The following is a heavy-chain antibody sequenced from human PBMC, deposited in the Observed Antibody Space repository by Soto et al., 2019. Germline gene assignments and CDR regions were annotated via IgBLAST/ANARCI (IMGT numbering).Heavy chain of an antibody. CDR3: AKGSHYDILTAYHAFDF. V-gene: IGHV3-23*01. D-gene: IGHD3-9*01. Sequence: EVQLLESGGGLVQPGGSLRLSCSASGFMFSNYAMSWFRQAPGMGLAWVSSSSGGGGGTHYADSVKGRFPISRDNSQNTVHLQMSRLRAEDTPLYYCAKGSHYDILTAYHAFDFWGQGTLVTVSS. J-gene: IGHJ4*02. CDR1: GFMFSNYA. CDR2: SSGGGGGT.